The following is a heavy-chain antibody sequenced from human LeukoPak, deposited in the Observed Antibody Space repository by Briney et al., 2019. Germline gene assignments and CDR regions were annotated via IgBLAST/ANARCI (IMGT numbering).Heavy chain of an antibody. J-gene: IGHJ5*02. CDR1: GYTFTSYD. CDR2: MNPNSGNT. D-gene: IGHD3-10*01. CDR3: ASSFRRFGEFDN. Sequence: ASVKVSCKASGYTFTSYDINWVRQATGQGLEWMGWMNPNSGNTGYAQKFQGRVTMTRNTSISTAYMELSSLRSEDTAVYYCASSFRRFGEFDNWGRGTLVTVSS. V-gene: IGHV1-8*01.